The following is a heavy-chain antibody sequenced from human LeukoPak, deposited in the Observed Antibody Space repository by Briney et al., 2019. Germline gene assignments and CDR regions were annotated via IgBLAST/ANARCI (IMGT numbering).Heavy chain of an antibody. D-gene: IGHD3-10*01. J-gene: IGHJ4*02. CDR2: IYSGGST. CDR3: ARLWFGELLAIDY. Sequence: PGGSLRLSCAASGFTVSSNYMSWVRQAPGKGLEWVSVIYSGGSTYYADSVKGRFTISRDNSKNTLYLQMSSLRAEDMAVYYCARLWFGELLAIDYWGQGTLVTVSS. CDR1: GFTVSSNY. V-gene: IGHV3-53*01.